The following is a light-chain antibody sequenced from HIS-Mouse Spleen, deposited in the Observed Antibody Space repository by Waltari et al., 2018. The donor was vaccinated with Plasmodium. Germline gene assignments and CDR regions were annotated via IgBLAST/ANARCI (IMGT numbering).Light chain of an antibody. V-gene: IGKV3-15*01. CDR1: QRVTSN. CDR3: QQYNNWPAWT. J-gene: IGKJ1*01. Sequence: EIVMTQSTATLSVSPGERATLSCRASQRVTSNLAWYQERPGQARRLLLYGASTRATGIPARFSGSGSGTEFTLTISSLQSEDFAVYYCQQYNNWPAWTFGQGTKVEIK. CDR2: GAS.